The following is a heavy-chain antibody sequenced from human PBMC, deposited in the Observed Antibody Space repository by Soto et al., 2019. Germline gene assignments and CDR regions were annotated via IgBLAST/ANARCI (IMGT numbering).Heavy chain of an antibody. CDR2: ITSSSSNFT. CDR1: GFTFSDYY. CDR3: VRDRGYSGFFY. V-gene: IGHV3-11*06. J-gene: IGHJ4*02. D-gene: IGHD5-12*01. Sequence: QVQLVESGGGLVKPGGSLRLSCAASGFTFSDYYMSWIRQAPGKGLEWVSYITSSSSNFTNYADSVKGRFTISRDNAKNSVYLQMDSLRVEDTAVYYCVRDRGYSGFFYSGQGALVTVSA.